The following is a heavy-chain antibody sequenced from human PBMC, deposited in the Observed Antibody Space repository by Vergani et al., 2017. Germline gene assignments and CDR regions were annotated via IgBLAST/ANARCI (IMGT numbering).Heavy chain of an antibody. Sequence: EVQLVESGGGLVQPGGSLRLSCAASGFTFSSYAMSWVRQAPGKGLEWVSGISWNSGSIGYADSVKGRFTISRDNAKNSLYLQMNSLRAEDTALYYCAKEIWEQLGGAFDIWGQGTMVTVSS. J-gene: IGHJ3*02. CDR1: GFTFSSYA. CDR2: ISWNSGSI. CDR3: AKEIWEQLGGAFDI. V-gene: IGHV3-9*01. D-gene: IGHD6-6*01.